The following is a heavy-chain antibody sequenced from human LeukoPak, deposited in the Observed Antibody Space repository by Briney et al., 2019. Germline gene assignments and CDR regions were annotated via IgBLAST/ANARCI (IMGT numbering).Heavy chain of an antibody. D-gene: IGHD3/OR15-3a*01. CDR1: GFTFSNYG. Sequence: GSLRLSCAASGFTFSNYGIHWVRQAPGKGLEWVAFIRYDGSDKYYADSVKGRFTISRDNSKNTLSLQMNSLRPEDTAAYYCAKGRDYYFDYWGQGTLVTVSS. CDR2: IRYDGSDK. CDR3: AKGRDYYFDY. J-gene: IGHJ4*02. V-gene: IGHV3-30*02.